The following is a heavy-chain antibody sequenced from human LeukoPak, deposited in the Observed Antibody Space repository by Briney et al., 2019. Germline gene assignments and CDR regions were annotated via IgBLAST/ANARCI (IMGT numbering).Heavy chain of an antibody. CDR2: IYYSGST. J-gene: IGHJ4*02. Sequence: SETLSLTCTVSGGSISSYYWSWIRQPPGKGLEWIGYIYYSGSTNYNPSLKSRVTISVDTSKNQFSLKLSSVTAADTAVYYCARGGGGSYVKIYFFDYWGQGTLVTVSS. CDR1: GGSISSYY. V-gene: IGHV4-59*01. CDR3: ARGGGGSYVKIYFFDY. D-gene: IGHD1-26*01.